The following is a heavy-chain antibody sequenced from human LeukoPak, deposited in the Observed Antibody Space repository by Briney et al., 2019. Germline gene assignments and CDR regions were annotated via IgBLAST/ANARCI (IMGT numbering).Heavy chain of an antibody. CDR2: IIPILGIA. CDR3: ASLGDIVVVPAELNDAFDI. CDR1: GGTSSSYA. D-gene: IGHD2-2*01. Sequence: SVKVSCKASGGTSSSYAISWVRQAPGQGLEWMGRIIPILGIANYAQRFQGRVTITADKSTSTAYMELSSPRSEDTAVYYCASLGDIVVVPAELNDAFDIWGQGTMVTVSS. V-gene: IGHV1-69*04. J-gene: IGHJ3*02.